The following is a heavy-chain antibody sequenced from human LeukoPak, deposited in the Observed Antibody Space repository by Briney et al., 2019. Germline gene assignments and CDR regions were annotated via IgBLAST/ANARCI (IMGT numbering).Heavy chain of an antibody. V-gene: IGHV1-69*06. CDR3: ARTNYYDSSGYQGAGTYYYGMDV. J-gene: IGHJ6*02. D-gene: IGHD3-22*01. CDR1: GGTFSSYG. CDR2: IIPIFGTA. Sequence: ASVKVSCKASGGTFSSYGISWVRQAPGQGLEWMGRIIPIFGTANYAQKFQGRVTITADKFTSTAYREVSSLRSEDTAVYYCARTNYYDSSGYQGAGTYYYGMDVWGQGTTVTVSS.